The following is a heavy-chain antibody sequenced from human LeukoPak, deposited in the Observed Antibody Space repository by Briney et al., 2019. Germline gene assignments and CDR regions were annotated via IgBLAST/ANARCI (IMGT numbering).Heavy chain of an antibody. J-gene: IGHJ4*02. CDR3: ARELLYYYDSSGYYYRSYYFDY. D-gene: IGHD3-22*01. CDR2: ISYDGSNK. Sequence: GGSLRLSCAASGFTFSSYAMHWVRQAPGKGLEWVAVISYDGSNKYYADSVKGRFTISRDNSKNTLYLQMNSLRAEDTAVYYCARELLYYYDSSGYYYRSYYFDYWGQGTLVTVSS. CDR1: GFTFSSYA. V-gene: IGHV3-30-3*01.